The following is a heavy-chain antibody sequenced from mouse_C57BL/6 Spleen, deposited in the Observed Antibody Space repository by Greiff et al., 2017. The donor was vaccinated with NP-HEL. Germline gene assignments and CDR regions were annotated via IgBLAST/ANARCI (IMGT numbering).Heavy chain of an antibody. CDR3: ARYHYGSSPMDY. J-gene: IGHJ4*01. D-gene: IGHD1-1*01. V-gene: IGHV7-3*01. Sequence: EVMLVESGGGLVQPGGSLSLSCAASGFTFTDYYMSWVRQPPGKALEWLGFIRNKANGYTTEYSASVKGRFTISRDNSQSILYLQMNALRAEDSATYYCARYHYGSSPMDYWGQGTSVTVSS. CDR1: GFTFTDYY. CDR2: IRNKANGYTT.